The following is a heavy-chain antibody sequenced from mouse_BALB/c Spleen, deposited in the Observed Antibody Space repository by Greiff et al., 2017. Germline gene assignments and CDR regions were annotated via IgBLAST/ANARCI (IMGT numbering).Heavy chain of an antibody. Sequence: EVQVVESGGGLVKPGGSLKLSCAASGFTFSSYAMSWVRQTPEKRLEWVASISSGGSTYYPDSVKGRFTISRDNARNILYLQMSSLRSEDTAMYYCARAYGYDVRAYAMDYWGQGTSVTVSS. V-gene: IGHV5-6-5*01. CDR2: ISSGGST. CDR3: ARAYGYDVRAYAMDY. D-gene: IGHD2-2*01. J-gene: IGHJ4*01. CDR1: GFTFSSYA.